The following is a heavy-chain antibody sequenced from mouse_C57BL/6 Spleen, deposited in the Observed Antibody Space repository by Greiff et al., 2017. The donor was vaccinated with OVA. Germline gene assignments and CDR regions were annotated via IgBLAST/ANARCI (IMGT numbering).Heavy chain of an antibody. CDR1: GYTFTSYW. Sequence: VKLVESGAELAKPGASVKLSCKASGYTFTSYWMHWVKQRPGRGLEWIGYINPSSGYTKYNQKFKDKATLTADKSSSTAYMQLSSLTYEDAAVYDCARYYYGSSYDYAMDYWGQGTSVTVSS. V-gene: IGHV1-7*01. D-gene: IGHD1-1*01. J-gene: IGHJ4*01. CDR3: ARYYYGSSYDYAMDY. CDR2: INPSSGYT.